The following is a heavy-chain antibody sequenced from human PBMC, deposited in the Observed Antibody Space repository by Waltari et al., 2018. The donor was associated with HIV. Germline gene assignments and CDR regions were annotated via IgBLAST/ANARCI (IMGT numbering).Heavy chain of an antibody. J-gene: IGHJ4*02. CDR3: ARGGYYYDISGYYHY. V-gene: IGHV3-33*01. CDR1: GFTFSNFA. D-gene: IGHD3-22*01. Sequence: QVQLVESGGGVVQPGRSLRLSCAASGFTFSNFAMHWVRQAPGKGLGWVAVIWYDGDKKYYADSVKGRFTISRDNSKNTLYLQMNSLRVEDTAVYYCARGGYYYDISGYYHYWGQGTLVTVSS. CDR2: IWYDGDKK.